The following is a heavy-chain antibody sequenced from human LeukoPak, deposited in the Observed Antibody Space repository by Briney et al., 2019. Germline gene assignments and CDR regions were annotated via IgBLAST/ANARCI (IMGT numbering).Heavy chain of an antibody. CDR2: IYTSGST. V-gene: IGHV4-4*07. CDR3: ARGGLVAATPYYFDY. J-gene: IGHJ4*02. CDR1: GGSISSYY. D-gene: IGHD2-15*01. Sequence: SETLSLTCTVSGGSISSYYWSWIRQPAGKGREWIGRIYTSGSTNYNPSLKSRVTMSVDTSKNQFSLKLSSVTAADTAVYYCARGGLVAATPYYFDYWGQGTLVTVSS.